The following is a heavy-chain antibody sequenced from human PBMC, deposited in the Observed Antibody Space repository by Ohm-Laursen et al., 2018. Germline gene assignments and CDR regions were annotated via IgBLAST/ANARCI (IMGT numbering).Heavy chain of an antibody. D-gene: IGHD1-1*01. Sequence: SLRLSCAASGFIFRNFGMHWVRQAPGKGLEWVSGISVSGSSTDYADSVKGRFTISRDNSKNTLYLQMNSLRAEDTAVYYCAKGTTDVDYWGQGTLVTVSS. V-gene: IGHV3-23*01. CDR2: ISVSGSST. CDR3: AKGTTDVDY. CDR1: GFIFRNFG. J-gene: IGHJ4*02.